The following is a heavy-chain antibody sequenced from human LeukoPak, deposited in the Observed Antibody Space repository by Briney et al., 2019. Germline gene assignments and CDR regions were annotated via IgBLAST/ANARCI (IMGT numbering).Heavy chain of an antibody. CDR1: EGTFSSYA. J-gene: IGHJ4*02. D-gene: IGHD3-9*01. CDR2: IIPIFGTA. CDR3: ARSRADYDILTGYPYYFDY. Sequence: ASVKISCKASEGTFSSYAISWVRQAPGQGLEWMGGIIPIFGTANYAQKFQGRVTITADKSTSTAYMGLSSLRSEDTAVYYCARSRADYDILTGYPYYFDYWGQGTLVTVSS. V-gene: IGHV1-69*06.